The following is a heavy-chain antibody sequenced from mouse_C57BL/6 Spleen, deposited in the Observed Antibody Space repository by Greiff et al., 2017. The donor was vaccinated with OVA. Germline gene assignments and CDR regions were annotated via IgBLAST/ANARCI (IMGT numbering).Heavy chain of an antibody. CDR3: ARRGYGYFDD. CDR1: GYTFTSYW. CDR2: IYPSDSET. D-gene: IGHD1-1*01. V-gene: IGHV1-61*01. Sequence: QVQLQQPGAELVRPGSSVKLSCKASGYTFTSYWMDWVKQRPGQGLEWIGNIYPSDSETHYNQKFKDKATLTVDKSSSTAYMQLSSLTSEDSAVYYCARRGYGYFDDWGQGTTLTVSS. J-gene: IGHJ2*01.